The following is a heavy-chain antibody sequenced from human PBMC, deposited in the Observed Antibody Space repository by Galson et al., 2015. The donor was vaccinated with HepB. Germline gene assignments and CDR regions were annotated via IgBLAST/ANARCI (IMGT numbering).Heavy chain of an antibody. V-gene: IGHV5-51*01. CDR2: IYPGDSDT. D-gene: IGHD3-22*01. CDR3: ARIPYDSSGSFAFDI. CDR1: GYSFTSYW. J-gene: IGHJ3*02. Sequence: QSGAEVKKPGESLKISCKGSGYSFTSYWIGWVRQMPGKGLEWMGIIYPGDSDTRYSSSFQGQVTISADKSISTAYLQWSSLKASDTAMYYCARIPYDSSGSFAFDIWGQGTMVTVSS.